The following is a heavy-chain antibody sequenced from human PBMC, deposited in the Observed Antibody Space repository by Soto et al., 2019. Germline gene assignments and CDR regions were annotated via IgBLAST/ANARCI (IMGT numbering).Heavy chain of an antibody. V-gene: IGHV4-39*01. Sequence: QLQLQESGPGLVKPSETLSLTCTVSGGSVSSNSYSWGWIRQSPGKGLEWIGTIYSTENTYYHPSPLRRVTIPVDTSMNEFSLRLSSVTAADTAVYYCARLKGYCVSASCHGYYGMDVWGQGTTVTVSS. CDR1: GGSVSSNSYS. D-gene: IGHD2-2*01. CDR2: IYSTENT. CDR3: ARLKGYCVSASCHGYYGMDV. J-gene: IGHJ6*02.